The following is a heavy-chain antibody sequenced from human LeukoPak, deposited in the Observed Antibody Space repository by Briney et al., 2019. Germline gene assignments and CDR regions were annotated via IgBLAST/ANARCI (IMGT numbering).Heavy chain of an antibody. CDR3: ARSLYYFDSSGYYYPFNF. CDR2: ISAYSGDT. Sequence: GASVKVSCKASGYTFTSYGISWVRQAPGQGLEWMGWISAYSGDTNYAQKFQDRVTITRDTSASIAYMELSSLRSEDTAMYYCARSLYYFDSSGYYYPFNFWGQGTLVTVSS. CDR1: GYTFTSYG. V-gene: IGHV1-18*01. J-gene: IGHJ4*02. D-gene: IGHD3-22*01.